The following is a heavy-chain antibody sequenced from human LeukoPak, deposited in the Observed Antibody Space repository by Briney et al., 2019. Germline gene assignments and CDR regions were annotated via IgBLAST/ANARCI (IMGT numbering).Heavy chain of an antibody. Sequence: GASVKVSCKVSGYALTELSMHWVRQAPGKGLEWMGGFDPEDGETIYAQKFQGRVTMTEDTSTDTAYMELSSLRSEDTAVYYCATPPYYYDSSGYSHDYWGQGTLVTVSS. CDR3: ATPPYYYDSSGYSHDY. J-gene: IGHJ4*02. D-gene: IGHD3-22*01. CDR2: FDPEDGET. CDR1: GYALTELS. V-gene: IGHV1-24*01.